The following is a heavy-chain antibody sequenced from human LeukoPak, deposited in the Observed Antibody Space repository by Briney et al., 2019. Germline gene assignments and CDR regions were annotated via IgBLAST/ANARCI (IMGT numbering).Heavy chain of an antibody. Sequence: PSETLSLTCTVSGGSISSGDYYWSWIRQPPGKGLEWIGYIYYSGSTNYNPSLKSRVTISVDTSKNQFSLKLSSVTAADTAVYYCARLRMGSGYGAFDYWGQGTLVTVSS. V-gene: IGHV4-30-4*01. J-gene: IGHJ4*02. CDR3: ARLRMGSGYGAFDY. CDR1: GGSISSGDYY. D-gene: IGHD5-12*01. CDR2: IYYSGST.